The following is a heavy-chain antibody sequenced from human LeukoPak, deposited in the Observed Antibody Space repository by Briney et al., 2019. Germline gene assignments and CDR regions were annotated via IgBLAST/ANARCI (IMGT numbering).Heavy chain of an antibody. V-gene: IGHV3-72*01. CDR2: IRNRLNSYTT. Sequence: GGSLRLSCAASGFSFSDHYMDWVRQAPGKGLEWIGRIRNRLNSYTTDYAASVKGRFTISRDDSRNSLYLQMNSLQTDDTATYYCGRLARRDGFDLWGQGTMVTVSS. J-gene: IGHJ3*01. CDR3: GRLARRDGFDL. CDR1: GFSFSDHY.